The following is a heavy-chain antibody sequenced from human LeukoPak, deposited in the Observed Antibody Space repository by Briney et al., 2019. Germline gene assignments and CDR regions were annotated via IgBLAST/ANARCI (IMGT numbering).Heavy chain of an antibody. J-gene: IGHJ4*02. CDR2: ISGSGGST. V-gene: IGHV3-23*01. D-gene: IGHD3-22*01. Sequence: GGSLRLSCAASGFTFSDYYMSWIRQAPGKGLEWVSAISGSGGSTYYADSVKGRFTISRDNSKNTLYLQMNSLRAEDTAVYYCAKSAGGGHYYDSSGYYWYRSYGYFDYWGQGTLVTVSS. CDR1: GFTFSDYY. CDR3: AKSAGGGHYYDSSGYYWYRSYGYFDY.